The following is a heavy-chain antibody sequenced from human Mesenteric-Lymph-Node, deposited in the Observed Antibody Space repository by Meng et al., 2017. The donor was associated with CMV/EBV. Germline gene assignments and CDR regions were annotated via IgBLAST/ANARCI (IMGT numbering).Heavy chain of an antibody. J-gene: IGHJ4*02. CDR1: GLTFNDYG. CDR3: ARDRRELYY. CDR2: IRNDGSDK. D-gene: IGHD1-26*01. V-gene: IGHV3-30*02. Sequence: GESLKISCAASGLTFNDYGMHWVRQAPGKGLEWVAFIRNDGSDKYFADSVKGRFTISRDNSKNTLYLQMNSLITEDTAVYYCARDRRELYYWGQGTLVTVSS.